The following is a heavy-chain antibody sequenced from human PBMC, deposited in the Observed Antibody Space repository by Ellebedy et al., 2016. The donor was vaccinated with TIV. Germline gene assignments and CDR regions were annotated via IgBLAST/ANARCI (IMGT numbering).Heavy chain of an antibody. J-gene: IGHJ6*02. V-gene: IGHV5-10-1*01. CDR3: AKHSGYSNDWYAFGYYFYGMDV. D-gene: IGHD6-13*01. CDR2: IDPSHSYT. Sequence: PGGSLRLSCEGSGYSFTSHWISWVRQMPGKGLEWMGRIDPSHSYTSYSPSFQGHVTISADKSISTAYLQWSSLKASDTAMYYCAKHSGYSNDWYAFGYYFYGMDVWGQGTTIIVSS. CDR1: GYSFTSHW.